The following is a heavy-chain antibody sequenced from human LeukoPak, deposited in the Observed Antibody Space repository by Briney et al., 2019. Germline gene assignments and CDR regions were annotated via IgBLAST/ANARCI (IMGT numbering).Heavy chain of an antibody. CDR2: ISGSGGST. V-gene: IGHV3-23*01. J-gene: IGHJ4*02. CDR1: GFTFSSYG. D-gene: IGHD4-17*01. Sequence: GGTLRLSCAASGFTFSSYGMSWVRQAPGKGLEWVSAISGSGGSTYYADSVKGRFTISRDNSKNTLYLQMNSLRAEDTAVYYCAKVGRGDTVTYDYWGQGTLVTVSS. CDR3: AKVGRGDTVTYDY.